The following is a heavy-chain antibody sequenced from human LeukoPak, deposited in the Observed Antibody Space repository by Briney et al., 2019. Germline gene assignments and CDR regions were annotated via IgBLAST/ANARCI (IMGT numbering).Heavy chain of an antibody. Sequence: PGGSLRLSCAASGFTFSSYGMSWVRQAPGKGLEWVSAISGSGGSTYYADSVKGRFTISRDNSKNTLYLQMNSLRAEDTAVYYCARVSGSYPADFDYWGQGTLVTVSS. V-gene: IGHV3-23*01. CDR3: ARVSGSYPADFDY. D-gene: IGHD1-26*01. CDR2: ISGSGGST. J-gene: IGHJ4*02. CDR1: GFTFSSYG.